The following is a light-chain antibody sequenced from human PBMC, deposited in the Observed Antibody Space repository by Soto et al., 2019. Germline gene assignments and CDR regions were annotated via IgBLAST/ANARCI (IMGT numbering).Light chain of an antibody. CDR2: EVS. CDR3: SSYTNSVDL. V-gene: IGLV2-14*01. CDR1: HSDIGDYNY. Sequence: QSALTQPASVSGSPGQSITISCTGTHSDIGDYNYVSWYQQHPGKAPKLLIYEVSDRPSGVSNRFSGSKSGNTASLTISGLQTEDEADYYCSSYTNSVDLFGGGTKVTVL. J-gene: IGLJ2*01.